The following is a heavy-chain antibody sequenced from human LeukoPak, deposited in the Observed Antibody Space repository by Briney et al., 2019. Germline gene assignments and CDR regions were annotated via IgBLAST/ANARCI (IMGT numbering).Heavy chain of an antibody. CDR3: ARYEAVAGVFDY. V-gene: IGHV4-38-2*02. Sequence: SETLSLTCTVSGYSISSGYYWGWIRQPPGKGLEWIGSIYHSGSTYYNPSLKSRVTISVDTSKNQFSLKLGSVTAADTAVYYCARYEAVAGVFDYWGQGTLVTVSS. CDR2: IYHSGST. J-gene: IGHJ4*02. CDR1: GYSISSGYY. D-gene: IGHD6-19*01.